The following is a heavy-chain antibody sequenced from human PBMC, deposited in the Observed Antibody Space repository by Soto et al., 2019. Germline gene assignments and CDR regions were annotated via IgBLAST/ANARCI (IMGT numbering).Heavy chain of an antibody. Sequence: QVQLQEPGPRLVSPSETLSLTCTVSGASVTSGDFYWSWIRQPPGKGLEWIGYIYYNETAYHTPSLKSRTAISVDTSKNHFTLTLTSVTAADTAIYYCGALLAGGWGQGSLVTVSS. D-gene: IGHD3-10*01. J-gene: IGHJ4*02. CDR3: GALLAGG. V-gene: IGHV4-30-4*01. CDR2: IYYNETA. CDR1: GASVTSGDFY.